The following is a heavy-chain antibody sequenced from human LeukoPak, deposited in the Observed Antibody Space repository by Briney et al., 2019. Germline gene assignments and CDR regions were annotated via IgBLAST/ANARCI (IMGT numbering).Heavy chain of an antibody. V-gene: IGHV4-31*03. J-gene: IGHJ4*02. CDR2: IYYSGST. CDR3: ARGAVVVPAASFDY. CDR1: GGSISSGGYY. Sequence: SETLSLTCTVSGGSISSGGYYWSWIRQHPGKGLEWIGYIYYSGSTYYNPSRKSRVTISVDTSKNQFSLKLSSVTAADTAVYYCARGAVVVPAASFDYWGQGTLVTVSS. D-gene: IGHD2-2*01.